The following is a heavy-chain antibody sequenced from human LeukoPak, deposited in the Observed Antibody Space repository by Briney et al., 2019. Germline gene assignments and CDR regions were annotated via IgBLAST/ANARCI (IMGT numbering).Heavy chain of an antibody. J-gene: IGHJ4*02. CDR2: IFHSGST. D-gene: IGHD3-16*01. Sequence: SETLSLTCGVSGGAITNYYWNWIRQPPGKGLEWIGYIFHSGSTNSNPSLKSRVTISVDTSKNQFSLKLSSVTAADTAVYYCARSAFGDYSFDYWGQGTLVTVSS. V-gene: IGHV4-59*01. CDR1: GGAITNYY. CDR3: ARSAFGDYSFDY.